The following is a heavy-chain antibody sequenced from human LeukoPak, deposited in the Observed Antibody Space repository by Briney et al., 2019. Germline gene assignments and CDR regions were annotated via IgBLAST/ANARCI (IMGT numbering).Heavy chain of an antibody. Sequence: GGSLRLSCAASGFTFSSYGMHWVRQAPGKGLEWVAVIWYDGSNKYYADSVKGRFTISRDNSKNTLYLQMNSLRAEDAAVYYCARDGGRVVPAAMPGFSSGYGMDVWGQGTTVTVSS. CDR1: GFTFSSYG. CDR2: IWYDGSNK. V-gene: IGHV3-33*01. CDR3: ARDGGRVVPAAMPGFSSGYGMDV. J-gene: IGHJ6*02. D-gene: IGHD2-2*01.